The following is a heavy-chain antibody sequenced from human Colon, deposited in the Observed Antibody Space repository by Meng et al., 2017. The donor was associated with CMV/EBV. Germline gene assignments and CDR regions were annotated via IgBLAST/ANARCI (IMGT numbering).Heavy chain of an antibody. CDR1: YTFTSLP. CDR2: INAGNGNT. J-gene: IGHJ4*02. Sequence: YTFTSLPMHWVRQAPGQSIEWMGWINAGNGNTKYSQKFQDRVTITGDTSASTAYMELSDLRSEDTAVYYCARDRPDHVCGGDCWLDFWGQGTLVTVSS. CDR3: ARDRPDHVCGGDCWLDF. D-gene: IGHD2-21*02. V-gene: IGHV1-3*01.